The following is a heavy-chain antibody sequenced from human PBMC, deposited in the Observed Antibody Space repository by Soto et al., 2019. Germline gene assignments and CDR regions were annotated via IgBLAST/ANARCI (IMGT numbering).Heavy chain of an antibody. CDR2: INHSGST. D-gene: IGHD3-10*01. J-gene: IGHJ4*02. V-gene: IGHV4-34*01. CDR3: ARSNHYYGSGRPYYFDY. Sequence: SETLSLTCAVYGGSFSGYYWSWIRQPPGKGLEWIGEINHSGSTNYNPSLKSRVTISVDTSKNQFSLKLSSVTAADTAVYYCARSNHYYGSGRPYYFDYWGQGTLVT. CDR1: GGSFSGYY.